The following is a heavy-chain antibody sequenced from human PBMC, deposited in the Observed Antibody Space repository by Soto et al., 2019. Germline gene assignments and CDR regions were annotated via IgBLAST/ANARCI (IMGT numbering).Heavy chain of an antibody. J-gene: IGHJ5*02. CDR2: IYYSGST. Sequence: SSETLSLTCTVSGGSISSGDYYWSWIRQPPGKGLEWIGYIYYSGSTYYNPSLKNQVTISVDTSKNQFSLKLSSVTAADTAVYYCARDPEGWFDPWGQGTLVTVSS. CDR1: GGSISSGDYY. V-gene: IGHV4-30-4*01. CDR3: ARDPEGWFDP.